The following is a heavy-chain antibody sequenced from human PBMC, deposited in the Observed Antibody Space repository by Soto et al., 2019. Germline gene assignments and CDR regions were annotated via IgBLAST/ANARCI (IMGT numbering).Heavy chain of an antibody. CDR2: ISWNSGSI. Sequence: EVQLVESGGGLVQPGRSLRLSCAASGFTFDDYAMHWVRQAPGKGLEWVSGISWNSGSIGYADSVKGRFTISRDNAKNSLYLQMNSLRAEDTAVYYCAKGGGEGYTQNEFDYWGQGTLVTVSS. CDR1: GFTFDDYA. D-gene: IGHD3-16*01. CDR3: AKGGGEGYTQNEFDY. V-gene: IGHV3-9*01. J-gene: IGHJ4*02.